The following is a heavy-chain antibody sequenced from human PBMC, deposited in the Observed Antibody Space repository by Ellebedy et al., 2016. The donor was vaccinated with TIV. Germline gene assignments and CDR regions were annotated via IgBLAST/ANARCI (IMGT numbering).Heavy chain of an antibody. Sequence: PGGSLRLSCAASGFTFNNYAMSWVRQAPGKGLEWVSTISHTGSRTYYADSVEGRFTISRDNSKKTLYLQMNSLRAEDTAVYYCAKGRGGGSDSSAPRYYFDYWGLGTLVTVSS. J-gene: IGHJ4*02. CDR3: AKGRGGGSDSSAPRYYFDY. CDR2: ISHTGSRT. D-gene: IGHD3-22*01. V-gene: IGHV3-23*01. CDR1: GFTFNNYA.